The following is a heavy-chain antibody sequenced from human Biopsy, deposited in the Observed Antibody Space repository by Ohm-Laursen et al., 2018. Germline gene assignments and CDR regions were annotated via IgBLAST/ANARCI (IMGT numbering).Heavy chain of an antibody. J-gene: IGHJ4*02. CDR2: VTTTSSYI. D-gene: IGHD2-15*01. V-gene: IGHV3-21*01. Sequence: SRRLSCAASGFDFSDYSMSWVRQAPGKGLGWVSSVTTTSSYIYYADSVKGRFTISRDSAKNSLCLQMNSLRAEDTAVYYCARACAPPGRRLVVVAGDFDCWGQGTRVTVSS. CDR3: ARACAPPGRRLVVVAGDFDC. CDR1: GFDFSDYS.